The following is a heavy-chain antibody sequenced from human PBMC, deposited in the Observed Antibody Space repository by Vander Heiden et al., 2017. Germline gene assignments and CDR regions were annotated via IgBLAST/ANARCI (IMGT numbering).Heavy chain of an antibody. D-gene: IGHD6-19*01. CDR1: GFTFSDGW. Sequence: EVQLVESGGGLVKPGGSLRLSCAGSGFTFSDGWMNWVRQAPGKGLDWVGRIKSKVDGGTTDYAAPVKGRFTISRDDSKNMFYLQMKSLKTEDTAVYFCAKETPYSRGWWDDGFDIWGRGTMVTVSS. CDR3: AKETPYSRGWWDDGFDI. J-gene: IGHJ3*02. V-gene: IGHV3-15*07. CDR2: IKSKVDGGTT.